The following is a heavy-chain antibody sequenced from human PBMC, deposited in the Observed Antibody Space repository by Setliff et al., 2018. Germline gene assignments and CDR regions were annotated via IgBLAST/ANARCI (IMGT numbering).Heavy chain of an antibody. CDR1: GYTFTNYY. CDR3: AREVSTGENSGCDI. V-gene: IGHV1-46*01. CDR2: INPSGGRL. D-gene: IGHD3-9*01. Sequence: ASVKVSCKASGYTFTNYYIHWVRQTPGQGLEWMGIINPSGGRLSYAEKIQDRVTMTRDTSTNTVYMDLSSLRDDDTAVYYCAREVSTGENSGCDIWGQGTVVTV. J-gene: IGHJ3*02.